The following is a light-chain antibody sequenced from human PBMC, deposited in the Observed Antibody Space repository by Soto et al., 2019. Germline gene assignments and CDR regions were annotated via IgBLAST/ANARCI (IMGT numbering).Light chain of an antibody. CDR2: DVS. J-gene: IGLJ1*01. CDR1: SSDVGGYNY. V-gene: IGLV2-14*01. CDR3: SPYTSSSTLENV. Sequence: QSALTQPASVSGSPGQSITISCTGTSSDVGGYNYVSWYQQHPGKAPKLMIYDVSNRPSGVSNRFSGSKSGNTASLTISGLQAEDEADYYCSPYTSSSTLENVFGTGTKVTVL.